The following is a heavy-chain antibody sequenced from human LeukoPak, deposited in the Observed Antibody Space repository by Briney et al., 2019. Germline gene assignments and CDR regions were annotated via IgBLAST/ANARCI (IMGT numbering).Heavy chain of an antibody. J-gene: IGHJ4*02. D-gene: IGHD5-18*01. Sequence: ASVKVSCKASGYTFTSYGISWVRQAPGQGLEWMGWISAYNGNTNYAQKLQGRVAMTTDTSTSTAYMELRSLRSDDTAVYYCARDGRRCCIQLRIDYWARGTLVTVSS. CDR3: ARDGRRCCIQLRIDY. CDR1: GYTFTSYG. V-gene: IGHV1-18*01. CDR2: ISAYNGNT.